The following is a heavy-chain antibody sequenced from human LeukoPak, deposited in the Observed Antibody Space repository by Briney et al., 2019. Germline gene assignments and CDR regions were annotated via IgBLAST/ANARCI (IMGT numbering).Heavy chain of an antibody. V-gene: IGHV3-7*01. D-gene: IGHD5-12*01. CDR3: ARDAGNSGYGCDL. J-gene: IGHJ5*02. CDR2: IKEDGTET. CDR1: GFMFSSNW. Sequence: GGSLRLSCAASGFMFSSNWMSWVRLARGKGLEWVANIKEDGTETYYVDSVKGRFTISRDNARNSLYLQMNNLRGEDTAIYYCARDAGNSGYGCDLWGQGTLVTVSS.